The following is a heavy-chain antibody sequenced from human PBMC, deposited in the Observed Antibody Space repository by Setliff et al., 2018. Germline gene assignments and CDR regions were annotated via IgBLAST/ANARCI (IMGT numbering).Heavy chain of an antibody. D-gene: IGHD3-10*01. J-gene: IGHJ6*03. V-gene: IGHV3-7*01. Sequence: PGGSLRLSCAVSGFTFSTSWMSWVRQAPGKGLEWVANINQDGSQKYYVDSVKGRFITTRNNAKNSVFLQLTSLRAEDTAVYYCARDATHFSKFRGINIRYFNMDVWGKGTTVTVS. CDR3: ARDATHFSKFRGINIRYFNMDV. CDR2: INQDGSQK. CDR1: GFTFSTSW.